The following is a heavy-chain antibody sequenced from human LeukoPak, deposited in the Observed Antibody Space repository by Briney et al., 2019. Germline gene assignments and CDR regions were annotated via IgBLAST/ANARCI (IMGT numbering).Heavy chain of an antibody. CDR2: IYRGGNT. D-gene: IGHD6-13*01. J-gene: IGHJ4*02. CDR3: ARDLYSGLYYFDC. CDR1: GFTFSSNY. V-gene: IGHV3-66*01. Sequence: GGSLRVSCAASGFTFSSNYMSWVRQAPGKGLEWVSVIYRGGNTYYADSVKGRFTISRDNSKNTLYLQMNSLRAEDTAVYYCARDLYSGLYYFDCWGQGTLVTVSS.